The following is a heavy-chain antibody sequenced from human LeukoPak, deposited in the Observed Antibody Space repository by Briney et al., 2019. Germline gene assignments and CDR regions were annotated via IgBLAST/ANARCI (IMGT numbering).Heavy chain of an antibody. Sequence: SETLSLTCNVSGGSISSGNYFWSWIRQPAGKGLEWIGRIYTTGSASYNPSLKSRVTISLDTSKNQFSLKLSSVTAADTAVYYCARSLVRGVPFDYWGQGTLVTVSS. D-gene: IGHD3-10*01. J-gene: IGHJ4*02. CDR2: IYTTGSA. CDR3: ARSLVRGVPFDY. CDR1: GGSISSGNYF. V-gene: IGHV4-61*02.